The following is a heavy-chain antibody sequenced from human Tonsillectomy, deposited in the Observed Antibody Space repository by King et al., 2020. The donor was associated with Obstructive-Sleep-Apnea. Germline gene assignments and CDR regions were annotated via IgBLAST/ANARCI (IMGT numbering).Heavy chain of an antibody. D-gene: IGHD3-9*01. V-gene: IGHV4-38-2*02. Sequence: QLQESGPGLVKPSETLSLTCTVSGYSISSGYYWGWIRQPPGKGLEWIGSIYHSGSTYYNPSLKSRVTISVDTSKNQFSLKLSSVTAPDTAVYYCARGPPPYDILTGYSALDYWGQGTLVTVSS. J-gene: IGHJ4*02. CDR2: IYHSGST. CDR1: GYSISSGYY. CDR3: ARGPPPYDILTGYSALDY.